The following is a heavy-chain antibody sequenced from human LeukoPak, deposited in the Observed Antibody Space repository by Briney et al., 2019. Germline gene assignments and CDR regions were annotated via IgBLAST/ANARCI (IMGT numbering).Heavy chain of an antibody. D-gene: IGHD3-10*01. Sequence: SVKVSCKASGYTFTGYFMHWVRQAPGQGLDWRGRIIPILGIANYAQKFQARVTLTADKSTSTAYVELSSLRSDDTAVYYCARASQDYYGSGSYYRGGDAFDIWGQGTMVTVSS. V-gene: IGHV1-69*04. CDR2: IIPILGIA. CDR1: GYTFTGYF. CDR3: ARASQDYYGSGSYYRGGDAFDI. J-gene: IGHJ3*02.